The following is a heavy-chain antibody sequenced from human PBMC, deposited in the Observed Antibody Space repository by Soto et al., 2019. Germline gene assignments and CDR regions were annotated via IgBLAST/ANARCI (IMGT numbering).Heavy chain of an antibody. CDR1: GFTFSSYA. Sequence: GGSLRLSCAASGFTFSSYAMSWVRQAPGKGLEWVSAISGSGGSTYYADSVKGRFTISRDNSKNTLYLQMNSLRAEDTAVYYCARDHVGDYGALGGFDYWGQGTLVTVSS. CDR3: ARDHVGDYGALGGFDY. V-gene: IGHV3-23*01. J-gene: IGHJ4*02. CDR2: ISGSGGST. D-gene: IGHD4-17*01.